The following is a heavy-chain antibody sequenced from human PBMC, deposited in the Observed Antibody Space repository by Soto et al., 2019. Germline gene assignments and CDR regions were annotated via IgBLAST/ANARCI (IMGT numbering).Heavy chain of an antibody. D-gene: IGHD2-15*01. Sequence: QVQLVQSGPEVKKPGSSVKVSCKTSGGTLSSYSFIWVRQAPGQGLEWVGRIITFVGKANVAQRFQGRVTITADRSTATAYMELRRLTSDDTAVYYCARATGSHDSGGNYMDVWGTRTTVTVSS. CDR1: GGTLSSYS. V-gene: IGHV1-69*08. CDR2: IITFVGKA. CDR3: ARATGSHDSGGNYMDV. J-gene: IGHJ6*03.